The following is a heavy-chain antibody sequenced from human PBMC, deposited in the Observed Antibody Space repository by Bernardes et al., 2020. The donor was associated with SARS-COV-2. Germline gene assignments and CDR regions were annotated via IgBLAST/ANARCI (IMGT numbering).Heavy chain of an antibody. D-gene: IGHD6-13*01. J-gene: IGHJ6*02. CDR2: IKSKTDGGTT. CDR3: TTEGIAAAGPWSYYYYGMDV. CDR1: GFTFSNAW. V-gene: IGHV3-15*01. Sequence: GGSLRLSCAASGFTFSNAWMSWVRQAPGKGLEWVGRIKSKTDGGTTDYAAPVKGRFTISRDDSKNTLYLQMNSLKTEDTAVYYCTTEGIAAAGPWSYYYYGMDVWGQGTTVTVSS.